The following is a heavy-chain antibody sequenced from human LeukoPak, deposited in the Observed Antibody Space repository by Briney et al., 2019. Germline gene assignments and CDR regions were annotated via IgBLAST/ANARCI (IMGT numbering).Heavy chain of an antibody. CDR1: GFTFSDYY. CDR2: ISSSGSTI. D-gene: IGHD3-10*01. Sequence: KAGGSLRLSCAASGFTFSDYYMSWIRQAPGKGLEWVSYISSSGSTIYYADSVKGRFTISRDNAKNSLYLQMNSLRAEDTAVYYCARDGSGADWYAFDIWGQGTMVTVSS. J-gene: IGHJ3*02. CDR3: ARDGSGADWYAFDI. V-gene: IGHV3-11*04.